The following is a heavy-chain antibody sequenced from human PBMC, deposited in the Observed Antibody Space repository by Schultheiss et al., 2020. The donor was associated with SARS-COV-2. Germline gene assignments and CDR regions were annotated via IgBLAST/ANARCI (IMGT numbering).Heavy chain of an antibody. J-gene: IGHJ1*01. CDR2: NNLSGST. CDR1: GGSFSDYY. Sequence: SETLSLTCAVHGGSFSDYYWTWIRQSPGKGLEWIGENNLSGSTNYNPSLKSRVTISADTSKNQFSLKLSSVTATDTAVYYCASTSDIVVAVATTWGQGTLVTVSS. V-gene: IGHV4-34*01. D-gene: IGHD2-15*01. CDR3: ASTSDIVVAVATT.